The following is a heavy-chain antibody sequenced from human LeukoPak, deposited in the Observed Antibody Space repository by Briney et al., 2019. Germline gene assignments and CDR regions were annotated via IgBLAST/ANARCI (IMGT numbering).Heavy chain of an antibody. Sequence: SETLSLTCVVSGGSINSGGNYCTWVRQLPGEGLEWIGHIHNSGSTSYNPSLKSRVTISFDTSKSQFSLKLSSVTAADTAVYYCARAASIRAFDIWGQGTMVTVSS. J-gene: IGHJ3*02. CDR2: IHNSGST. CDR3: ARAASIRAFDI. V-gene: IGHV4-31*11. CDR1: GGSINSGGNY.